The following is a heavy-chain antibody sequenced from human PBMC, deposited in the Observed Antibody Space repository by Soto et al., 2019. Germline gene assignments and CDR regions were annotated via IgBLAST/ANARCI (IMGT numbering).Heavy chain of an antibody. Sequence: GGSLRLSCAASGFTFSDAWMNWVRQAPGKGLEWVGRIKSKTDGGTTDYAAPVKGRFTISRADSKNTLYLQMNSLKTEDTAVYFCTTFRYFYDSSGYYLWDFWGQGTLVTVSS. CDR1: GFTFSDAW. CDR2: IKSKTDGGTT. V-gene: IGHV3-15*07. CDR3: TTFRYFYDSSGYYLWDF. D-gene: IGHD3-22*01. J-gene: IGHJ4*02.